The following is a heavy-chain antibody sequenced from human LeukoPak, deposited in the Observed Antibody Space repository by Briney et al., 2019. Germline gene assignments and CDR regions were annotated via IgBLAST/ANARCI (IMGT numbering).Heavy chain of an antibody. D-gene: IGHD4-17*01. CDR3: ARAPGLRRGVDYYYYYMDV. V-gene: IGHV4-34*01. Sequence: SETLSLTCAVHGGSFSGYYWSWIRQPQGKGLEWIGEINHSGSTNYNPSLKSRVTISVDTSKNQFSLKLSSVTAADTAVYYCARAPGLRRGVDYYYYYMDVWGKGTTVTVSS. J-gene: IGHJ6*03. CDR1: GGSFSGYY. CDR2: INHSGST.